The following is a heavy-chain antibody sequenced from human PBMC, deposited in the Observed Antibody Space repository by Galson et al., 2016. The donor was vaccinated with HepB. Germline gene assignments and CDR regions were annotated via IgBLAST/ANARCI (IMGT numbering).Heavy chain of an antibody. Sequence: SLRLSCAASGFTFSIYNMAWVRQAPGKGLVWVASIKDDGSRKYYVDSVRGRFTTSRDNAENSLYLQMSSLTAEDTAVYYCVREPEQYQVYYYNGLDVWGQGTSVTVSS. V-gene: IGHV3-7*03. CDR2: IKDDGSRK. CDR1: GFTFSIYN. D-gene: IGHD1/OR15-1a*01. CDR3: VREPEQYQVYYYNGLDV. J-gene: IGHJ6*02.